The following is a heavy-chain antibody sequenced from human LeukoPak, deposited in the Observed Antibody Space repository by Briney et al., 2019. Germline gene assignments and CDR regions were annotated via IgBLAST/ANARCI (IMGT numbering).Heavy chain of an antibody. CDR3: ARAFMITFGGGFDY. CDR1: GGSFSGYY. J-gene: IGHJ4*02. CDR2: INNSGST. V-gene: IGHV4-34*01. D-gene: IGHD3-16*01. Sequence: PSETLSLTCAVYGGSFSGYYCSWIRQPPGKGLEWIGEINNSGSTNYNPSPKSRVTISVDTSKSQFSLKLSSVTAADTAVYYCARAFMITFGGGFDYWGQGTLVTVSS.